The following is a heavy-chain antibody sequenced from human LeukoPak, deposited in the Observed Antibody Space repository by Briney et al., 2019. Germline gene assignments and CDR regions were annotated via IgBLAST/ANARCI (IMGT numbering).Heavy chain of an antibody. V-gene: IGHV1-18*01. Sequence: GASVKVSCKASGYTFTSYGISWVRQAPGQGLEWMGWISAYNGNTNYAQKLQGRVTMTTDTSTSTAYMELSSLRSEDTAVYYCARDIQGSGWTNWFDPWGQGTLVTVSS. D-gene: IGHD6-19*01. CDR1: GYTFTSYG. CDR3: ARDIQGSGWTNWFDP. J-gene: IGHJ5*02. CDR2: ISAYNGNT.